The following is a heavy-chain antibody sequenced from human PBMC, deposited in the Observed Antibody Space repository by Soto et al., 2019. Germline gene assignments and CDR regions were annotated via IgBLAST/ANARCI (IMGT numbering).Heavy chain of an antibody. Sequence: PSETLSLTCTVSGGSVSSGNYYWSWIRQPPGKGLEWIGFIYYTGSTSYNPSLKSRVTISIDTSKNQFSLKSTSVTAADTAVYYCASALYCSGGSCSFDPWGQGTLVTVS. CDR3: ASALYCSGGSCSFDP. J-gene: IGHJ5*02. V-gene: IGHV4-61*01. CDR1: GGSVSSGNYY. D-gene: IGHD2-15*01. CDR2: IYYTGST.